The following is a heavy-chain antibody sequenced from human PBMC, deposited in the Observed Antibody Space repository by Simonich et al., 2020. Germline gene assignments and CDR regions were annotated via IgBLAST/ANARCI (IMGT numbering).Heavy chain of an antibody. J-gene: IGHJ4*02. CDR3: ARHDRWLQFYFDY. D-gene: IGHD5-12*01. CDR1: GGSISSYY. V-gene: IGHV4-59*08. CDR2: IYYSGIT. Sequence: QVQLQESGPGMVKPSETLSLTCTVSGGSISSYYWSWIRQPPGKGLEWFGYIYYSGITNYNPSLKSRVTISVDTSKNQFSLKLSSVTAADTAVYYCARHDRWLQFYFDYWGQGTLVTVSS.